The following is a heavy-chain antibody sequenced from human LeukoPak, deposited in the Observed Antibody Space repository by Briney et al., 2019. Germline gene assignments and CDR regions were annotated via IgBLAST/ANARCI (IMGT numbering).Heavy chain of an antibody. CDR2: IYHSGST. J-gene: IGHJ6*03. CDR1: GGSISSGGYY. V-gene: IGHV4-30-2*01. Sequence: SETLSLTCTVSGGSISSGGYYWNWIRQPPGKGLEWIGYIYHSGSTYYNPSLKSRVTISVDRSKNQFSLKLSSVTAADTAVYYCARGDCSGGSCYYYMDVWGKGTTVTVSS. CDR3: ARGDCSGGSCYYYMDV. D-gene: IGHD2-15*01.